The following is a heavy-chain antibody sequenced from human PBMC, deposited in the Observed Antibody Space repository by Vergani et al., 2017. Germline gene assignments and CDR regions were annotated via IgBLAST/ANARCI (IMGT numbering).Heavy chain of an antibody. Sequence: QVQLQESGPGLVKPSETLSLTCAVSGYSISSGYYWGWIRQPPGKGLEWIGSIYHSGSTYYNPSLKSRVTISVDTSENQFSLKLSSVTAADTAVYYCARDLTTTVTENWFDPWGQGTLVTVSS. CDR1: GYSISSGYY. D-gene: IGHD4-11*01. J-gene: IGHJ5*02. V-gene: IGHV4-38-2*02. CDR2: IYHSGST. CDR3: ARDLTTTVTENWFDP.